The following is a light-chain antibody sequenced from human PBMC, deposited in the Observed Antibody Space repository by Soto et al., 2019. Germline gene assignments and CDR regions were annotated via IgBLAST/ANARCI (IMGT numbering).Light chain of an antibody. J-gene: IGKJ4*01. V-gene: IGKV3D-20*01. CDR2: DGS. CDR1: QSVRSSY. CDR3: QQYDNSAPLR. Sequence: EIVLTQSPATLSLSPGDRATLSCGASQSVRSSYVAWYQQKAGLAPRLLIYDGSSRASGIPDRFSGSGSGTDFTLTIGRLEPEDFEVYYCQQYDNSAPLRFGGGTKVEMK.